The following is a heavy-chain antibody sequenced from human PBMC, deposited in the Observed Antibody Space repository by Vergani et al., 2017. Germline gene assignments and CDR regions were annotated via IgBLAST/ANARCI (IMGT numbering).Heavy chain of an antibody. Sequence: QVQLVQSGAEVKKPGSSVKVSCKASGGTFSSYAISWVRQAPGQGLEWMGGIIPIFGTANYAQKFQGRVTITADESTSTAYMELSSLRSEDTAVYYCASHEGSDYGDYVRWGWGVRGVEGYFDYWGQGTLVTVSS. V-gene: IGHV1-69*01. CDR3: ASHEGSDYGDYVRWGWGVRGVEGYFDY. J-gene: IGHJ4*02. CDR2: IIPIFGTA. CDR1: GGTFSSYA. D-gene: IGHD4-17*01.